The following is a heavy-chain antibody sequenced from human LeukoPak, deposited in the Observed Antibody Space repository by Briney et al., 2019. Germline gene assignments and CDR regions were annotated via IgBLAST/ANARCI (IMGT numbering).Heavy chain of an antibody. Sequence: PGGSLRLSCASSEFSLSDYGMHWVRQAPGKGLEWVAVMWYDGSRALHADSVTGRFTISRDISKNTLYLQMDSLRAEDTAVYYCAKSRDGYHHGLLWGQGTLVTVSS. D-gene: IGHD5-24*01. J-gene: IGHJ1*01. CDR3: AKSRDGYHHGLL. CDR2: MWYDGSRA. V-gene: IGHV3-33*06. CDR1: EFSLSDYG.